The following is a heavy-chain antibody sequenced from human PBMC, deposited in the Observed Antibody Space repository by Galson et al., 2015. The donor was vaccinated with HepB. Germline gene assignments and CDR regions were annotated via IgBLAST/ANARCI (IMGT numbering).Heavy chain of an antibody. V-gene: IGHV4-59*08. D-gene: IGHD6-13*01. J-gene: IGHJ4*02. CDR3: ARRNMDSSSWYTTYFDY. CDR1: GGSISSYY. Sequence: ETLSLTCTVSGGSISSYYWSWIRQPPGKGLEWIGYIYYSGSTNYNPSLKSRVTISVDTSKNQFSLKLSSVTAADTAVYYCARRNMDSSSWYTTYFDYWGQGTLVTVSS. CDR2: IYYSGST.